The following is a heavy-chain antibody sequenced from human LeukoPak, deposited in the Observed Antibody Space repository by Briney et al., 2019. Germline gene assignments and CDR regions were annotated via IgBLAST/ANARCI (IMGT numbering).Heavy chain of an antibody. CDR1: GVSISNTYW. CDR3: ARDVYGSGSYYPTTYYFDY. D-gene: IGHD3-10*01. V-gene: IGHV4-4*02. CDR2: IYHSGST. Sequence: SETLSLTCVVSGVSISNTYWWTWVRQPPGKGLEWIGEIYHSGSTNYNPSLKSRLTISVDKSKNQFSLKLFSVTAADTAVYYCARDVYGSGSYYPTTYYFDYWGQGTLVTVSS. J-gene: IGHJ4*02.